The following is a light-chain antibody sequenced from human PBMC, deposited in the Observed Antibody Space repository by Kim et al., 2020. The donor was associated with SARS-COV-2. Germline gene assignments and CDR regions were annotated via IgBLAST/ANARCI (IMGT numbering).Light chain of an antibody. CDR2: GVS. V-gene: IGKV3-15*01. CDR1: QTISRD. Sequence: SVFPGERVTHSCRTSQTISRDLAWYQQKPGQAPRLLIYGVSTRATGIPATFTGSGSGTEFTLTISSLQSEDFALYYCQQYNDWPLTFGGGTKLEI. J-gene: IGKJ4*01. CDR3: QQYNDWPLT.